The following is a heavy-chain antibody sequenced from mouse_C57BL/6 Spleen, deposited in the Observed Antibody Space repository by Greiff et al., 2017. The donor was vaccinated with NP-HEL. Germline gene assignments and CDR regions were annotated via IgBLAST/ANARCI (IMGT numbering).Heavy chain of an antibody. V-gene: IGHV1-19*01. CDR2: INPYNGGT. J-gene: IGHJ3*01. CDR1: GYTFTDYY. CDR3: GRDYGRPWFAY. Sequence: EVQLQQSGPVLVKPGASVKMSCKASGYTFTDYYMNWVKQSHGKSLEWIGVINPYNGGTSYNQKFQGKATLTVDKSSSTAYMELNSLTSEDSAVYYCGRDYGRPWFAYWGQGTLVTVSA. D-gene: IGHD1-1*01.